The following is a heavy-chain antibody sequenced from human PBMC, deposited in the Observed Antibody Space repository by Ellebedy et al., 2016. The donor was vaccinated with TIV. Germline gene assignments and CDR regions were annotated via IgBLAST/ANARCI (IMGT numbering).Heavy chain of an antibody. CDR3: LGVKGLGYYYYGMDV. V-gene: IGHV1-69*13. Sequence: ASVKVSCKASGGTFSSYAISWVRQAPGQGLEWMGGIIPILGTANYAQKFQGRVTITADESTSTAYMELSSLRSKDTAVYYCLGVKGLGYYYYGMDVWGQGTTVTVSS. CDR1: GGTFSSYA. CDR2: IIPILGTA. D-gene: IGHD2-8*01. J-gene: IGHJ6*02.